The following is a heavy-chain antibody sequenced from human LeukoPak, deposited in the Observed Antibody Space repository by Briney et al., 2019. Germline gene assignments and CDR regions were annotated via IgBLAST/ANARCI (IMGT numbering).Heavy chain of an antibody. J-gene: IGHJ4*02. CDR3: ARVVYDFWSGYYYFDY. CDR1: GFTFSSYA. V-gene: IGHV3-23*01. D-gene: IGHD3-3*01. Sequence: GGSLRLSCAASGFTFSSYAMSWVRQAPGKGLEWVSAISGSGGSTYYADSVKGRFTISRDNAKNTLYLQMNSLRAEDTAVYYCARVVYDFWSGYYYFDYWGQGTLVTVSS. CDR2: ISGSGGST.